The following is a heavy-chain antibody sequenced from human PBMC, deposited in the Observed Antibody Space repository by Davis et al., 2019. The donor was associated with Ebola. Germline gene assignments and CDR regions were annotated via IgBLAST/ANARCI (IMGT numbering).Heavy chain of an antibody. CDR3: AKGTGRGYITMIYAMYYFDY. V-gene: IGHV3-23*01. CDR2: ISGSGGNT. CDR1: GFTFNSYA. Sequence: PGGSLRLSCAASGFTFNSYAMTWVRQAPGKGLEWVSAISGSGGNTYFADSVKGRFTISRDNSKNTLYLQMNSLRAEDTAVYYCAKGTGRGYITMIYAMYYFDYWGQGTLVTVSS. D-gene: IGHD3-22*01. J-gene: IGHJ4*02.